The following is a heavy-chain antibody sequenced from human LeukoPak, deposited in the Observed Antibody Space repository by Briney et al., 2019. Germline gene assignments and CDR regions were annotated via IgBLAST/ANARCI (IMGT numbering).Heavy chain of an antibody. Sequence: GGSLRLSCAASGFTFSSYWMSWVRQAPGEGLEWVANIKQDGSQKYYVDSVKGRFTISRDNAKNSLSLQMNSLRVEDTAVYYCASSDLHYWGQGTLVTVSS. CDR1: GFTFSSYW. J-gene: IGHJ4*02. V-gene: IGHV3-7*01. CDR2: IKQDGSQK. CDR3: ASSDLHY. D-gene: IGHD2-21*02.